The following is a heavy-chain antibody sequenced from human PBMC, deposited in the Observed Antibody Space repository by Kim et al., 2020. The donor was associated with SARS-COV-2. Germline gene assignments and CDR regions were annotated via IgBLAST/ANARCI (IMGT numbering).Heavy chain of an antibody. V-gene: IGHV3-53*01. D-gene: IGHD3-9*01. CDR1: GFTVSSNY. CDR2: IYSGGRT. Sequence: GGSLRLSCAASGFTVSSNYMSWVRQAPGKGLEWVSIIYSGGRTYYADSVKGRFTISRDKPKNTLRLQMNSLRAEDTAVYYCASREGYDILTDTYYYYGMDVWGQGTTVTVSS. J-gene: IGHJ6*02. CDR3: ASREGYDILTDTYYYYGMDV.